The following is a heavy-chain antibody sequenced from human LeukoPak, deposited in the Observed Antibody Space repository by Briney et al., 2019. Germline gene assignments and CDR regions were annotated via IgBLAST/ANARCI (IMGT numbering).Heavy chain of an antibody. CDR1: GFTFSSYS. V-gene: IGHV3-21*01. Sequence: GGSLRLSCAASGFTFSSYSMNWVRQAPGKGLEWVSSISSSSSYIYYADSVKGRFTISRDNAKNSLYLQMNSLRAEDTAVYYCARGGEMATITGYYYGMDVWGQGTTVTVSS. J-gene: IGHJ6*02. CDR3: ARGGEMATITGYYYGMDV. D-gene: IGHD5-24*01. CDR2: ISSSSSYI.